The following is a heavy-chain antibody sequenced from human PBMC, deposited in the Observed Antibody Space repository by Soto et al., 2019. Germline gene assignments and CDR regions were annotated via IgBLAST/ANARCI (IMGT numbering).Heavy chain of an antibody. CDR2: IYPGDSDT. J-gene: IGHJ6*02. CDR1: GYSFTSYW. V-gene: IGHV5-51*01. D-gene: IGHD3-10*01. Sequence: EVQLVQSGAEVKKPGESLQISCKGSGYSFTSYWIGWVRQMPGKGLEWMGIIYPGDSDTRYSPSFQGQVTISADKSISTAYLQWSSLKASDTAMYYCARLKAQYGSGRNGMDVWGQGTTVTVSS. CDR3: ARLKAQYGSGRNGMDV.